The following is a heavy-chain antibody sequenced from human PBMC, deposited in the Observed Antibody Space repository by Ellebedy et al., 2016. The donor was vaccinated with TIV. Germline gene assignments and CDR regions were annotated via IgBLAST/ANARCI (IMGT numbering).Heavy chain of an antibody. CDR2: ISPYNSNT. D-gene: IGHD3-10*01. V-gene: IGHV1-18*01. CDR1: GYNFSNYG. CDR3: VRDVSMVRGVIIHWFDP. Sequence: ASVKVSXXASGYNFSNYGISWVRQAPGQGLEGMGWISPYNSNTNYAREFQGRVTLTTDTSTNTVYMELGSLTSDDTAVYYCVRDVSMVRGVIIHWFDPWGQGTLVTVSS. J-gene: IGHJ5*02.